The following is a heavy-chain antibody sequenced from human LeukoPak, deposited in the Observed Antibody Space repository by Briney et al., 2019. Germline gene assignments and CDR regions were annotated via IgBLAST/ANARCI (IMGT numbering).Heavy chain of an antibody. D-gene: IGHD6-13*01. CDR2: IYSGGTT. CDR3: ARGGYSSSWYHFDY. V-gene: IGHV3-53*01. Sequence: GGSLRLSCSGSGFTFSNYALSWVRQAPGKGLEWVSVIYSGGTTNYADSVRGRFTISRDNSKNTLFLQMNSLRAEDTAVYYFARGGYSSSWYHFDYWGQGTLVTVSS. CDR1: GFTFSNYA. J-gene: IGHJ4*02.